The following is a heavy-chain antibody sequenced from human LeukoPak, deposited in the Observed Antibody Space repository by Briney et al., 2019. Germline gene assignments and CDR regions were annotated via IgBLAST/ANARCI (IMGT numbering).Heavy chain of an antibody. CDR3: ARGTEEVGYMDV. CDR2: IYYSGST. V-gene: IGHV4-39*07. Sequence: SETLSLTCTVSGGSISSSSYYWGWIRQPPGKGLEWIGSIYYSGSTFYNPSLKSRVTISVDTSKNQFSLKLSSVTAADTAVYYCARGTEEVGYMDVWGKGTTVTVSS. J-gene: IGHJ6*03. D-gene: IGHD1-26*01. CDR1: GGSISSSSYY.